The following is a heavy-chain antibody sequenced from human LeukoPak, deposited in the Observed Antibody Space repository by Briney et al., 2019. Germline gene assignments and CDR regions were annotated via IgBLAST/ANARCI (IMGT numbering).Heavy chain of an antibody. CDR2: IYYTGGT. D-gene: IGHD1/OR15-1a*01. Sequence: SETLSLTCTVSGVSITTSTFYWGWLRQPPGKRLEWIGNIYYTGGTYYNPSLKSRLTISVDTSRNQFSLKLSSVTAADTAVYYCARVLLGEQSPIHFDSWGQGMLVTVSS. CDR3: ARVLLGEQSPIHFDS. J-gene: IGHJ4*02. V-gene: IGHV4-39*07. CDR1: GVSITTSTFY.